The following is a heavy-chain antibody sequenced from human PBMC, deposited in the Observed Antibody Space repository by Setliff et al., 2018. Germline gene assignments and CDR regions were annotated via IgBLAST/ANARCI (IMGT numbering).Heavy chain of an antibody. D-gene: IGHD3-10*01. CDR2: IYYSGTT. Sequence: LSLTCTVSGGSISTSSYWGWIRQPPGKGLEWIGSIYYSGTTYYNPSLKSRVTISVDTSKNQFSLKLSSVAAADTAVYYCARRGYYYGWGDSNACDIWGQGTMVTVSS. CDR3: ARRGYYYGWGDSNACDI. V-gene: IGHV4-39*01. CDR1: GGSISTSSY. J-gene: IGHJ3*02.